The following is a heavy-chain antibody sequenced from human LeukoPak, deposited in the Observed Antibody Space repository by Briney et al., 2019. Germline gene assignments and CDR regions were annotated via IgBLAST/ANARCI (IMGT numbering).Heavy chain of an antibody. CDR2: ISGSGGST. V-gene: IGHV3-23*01. Sequence: PGGSLRLSCAASGFTFSSYAMSWVRQAPGKGLEWVSAISGSGGSTYYADSVKGRFTISRDNSKNTLYLQMNSLRAGDTAVYYCAKDLVYCSSTSCYSFTGPYYFDYWGQGTLVTVSS. CDR3: AKDLVYCSSTSCYSFTGPYYFDY. J-gene: IGHJ4*02. D-gene: IGHD2-2*01. CDR1: GFTFSSYA.